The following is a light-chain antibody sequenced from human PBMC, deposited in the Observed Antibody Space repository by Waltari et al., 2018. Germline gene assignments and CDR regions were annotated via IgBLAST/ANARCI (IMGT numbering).Light chain of an antibody. V-gene: IGKV3-20*01. CDR2: GAS. CDR3: QQYGRSWNT. CDR1: QSVSGNN. J-gene: IGKJ2*01. Sequence: EIVFTQSPGTLSLSPGERATLPCRASQSVSGNNLAWYQQKPAQAPRLLIHGASSRATGIPDRFSGSGSGTDFTLTISRLEPEDFAVYYCQQYGRSWNTFGQGTKLEIK.